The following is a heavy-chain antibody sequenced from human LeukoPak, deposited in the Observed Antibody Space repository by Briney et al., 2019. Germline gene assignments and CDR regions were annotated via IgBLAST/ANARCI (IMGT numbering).Heavy chain of an antibody. CDR2: IYTSGST. V-gene: IGHV4-4*07. Sequence: PSETLSLTCTVSGGSISSYYWSWIRQPARKGVEWIGRIYTSGSTNYNPSLKSRVTISVDTSKNQFSLKLSSVTAADTAVYYCARHSKAKRIDYWGQGTLVTVSS. CDR1: GGSISSYY. J-gene: IGHJ4*02. CDR3: ARHSKAKRIDY.